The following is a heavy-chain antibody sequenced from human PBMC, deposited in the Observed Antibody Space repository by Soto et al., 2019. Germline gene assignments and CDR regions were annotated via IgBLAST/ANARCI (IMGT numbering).Heavy chain of an antibody. CDR1: GFTFDDYT. CDR3: AKVYDSTGVDAFDI. J-gene: IGHJ3*02. CDR2: ISWDGGST. D-gene: IGHD3-22*01. V-gene: IGHV3-43*01. Sequence: PGGSLRLSCAASGFTFDDYTMHWVRQAPGKGLEWVSLISWDGGSTYYADSVKGRFTISRDNSKNSLYLQMNSLRTEDTALYYCAKVYDSTGVDAFDIWGQGTMVTVSS.